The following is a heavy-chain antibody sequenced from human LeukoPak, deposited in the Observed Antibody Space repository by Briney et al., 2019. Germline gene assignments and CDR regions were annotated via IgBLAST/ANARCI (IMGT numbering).Heavy chain of an antibody. CDR1: GGSITNSNYY. D-gene: IGHD2-15*01. V-gene: IGHV4-39*01. CDR3: ARLVVREIEYDY. J-gene: IGHJ4*02. CDR2: IYYSGNT. Sequence: SETLSLTCTVSGGSITNSNYYWGWIRQPPGRGLEWIGSIYYSGNTYYNPSLKSRVTMSVDTSKNQFSLKLSSVTAADTAVYYCARLVVREIEYDYWGQGTVATVSS.